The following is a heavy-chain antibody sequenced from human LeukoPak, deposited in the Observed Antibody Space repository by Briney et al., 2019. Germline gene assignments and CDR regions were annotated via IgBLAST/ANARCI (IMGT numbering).Heavy chain of an antibody. CDR2: ISSSGSTI. Sequence: GESLTLSCSASGFTFSYYYMSWIRQAPGKGLEWVSYISSSGSTIYYADSVKGRFTISRDNAKTSLYLQMTGVRAEDTAVSYCARDVNGWFDPWGQGTLVTVSS. V-gene: IGHV3-11*01. D-gene: IGHD2-8*01. CDR3: ARDVNGWFDP. J-gene: IGHJ5*02. CDR1: GFTFSYYY.